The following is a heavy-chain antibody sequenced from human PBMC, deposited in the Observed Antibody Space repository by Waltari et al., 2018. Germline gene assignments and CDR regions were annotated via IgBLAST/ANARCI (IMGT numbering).Heavy chain of an antibody. CDR2: VFRSEST. CDR3: ARGSSAGAGTMYFDY. D-gene: IGHD1-1*01. CDR1: GDSVSNAY. Sequence: QVQLQESGPGLVTPSETLSLTCTVSGDSVSNAYWSWIRQSPGKGLEWIGYVFRSESTKYNPSLRSRVTISVDTSKNQFSLKMTAVSAADTAIYYCARGSSAGAGTMYFDYWGRGTLVTVSS. J-gene: IGHJ4*02. V-gene: IGHV4-59*02.